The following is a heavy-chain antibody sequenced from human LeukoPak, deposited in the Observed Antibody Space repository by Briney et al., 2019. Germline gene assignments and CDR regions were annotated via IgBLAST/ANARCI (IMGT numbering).Heavy chain of an antibody. CDR2: IYHSGST. CDR1: GGSIGSGGYS. V-gene: IGHV4-30-2*01. Sequence: SETLSLTCAVSGGSIGSGGYSWSWIRQPPGKGLEWIGYIYHSGSTYYNPSLKSRVTISVDRSKNQFSLKLSSVTAADTAVYYCATLYCSSTSCTDYWGQGTLVTVSS. D-gene: IGHD2-2*01. CDR3: ATLYCSSTSCTDY. J-gene: IGHJ4*02.